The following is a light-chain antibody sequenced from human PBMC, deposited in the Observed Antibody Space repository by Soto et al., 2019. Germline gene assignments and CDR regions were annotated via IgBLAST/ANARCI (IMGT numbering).Light chain of an antibody. V-gene: IGLV1-51*01. CDR2: DNN. CDR1: SSNIGNNY. J-gene: IGLJ2*01. Sequence: QSVLTQPPSVSAAPGQKVTITCSGSSSNIGNNYVSWYQQLPGTAPKLLIYDNNQRPSGIPDRFSGSKSGTSAALGITGLQTGDEADYYCATRDTSLRAVVFGGGTKVTVL. CDR3: ATRDTSLRAVV.